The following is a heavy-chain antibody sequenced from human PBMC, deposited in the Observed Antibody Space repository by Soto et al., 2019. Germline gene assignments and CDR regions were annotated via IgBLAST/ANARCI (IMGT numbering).Heavy chain of an antibody. CDR1: GFTFSSYA. V-gene: IGHV3-30-3*01. CDR2: ISYDGSNK. D-gene: IGHD5-12*01. Sequence: GGSLRLSCAASGFTFSSYAMHWVRQAPGKGLEWVAVISYDGSNKYYANSVKGRFTISRDNSKNTLYLQMNSLRAEDTAVYYCARDLGKSGYDGGYFDYWGQGTLVTVSS. CDR3: ARDLGKSGYDGGYFDY. J-gene: IGHJ4*02.